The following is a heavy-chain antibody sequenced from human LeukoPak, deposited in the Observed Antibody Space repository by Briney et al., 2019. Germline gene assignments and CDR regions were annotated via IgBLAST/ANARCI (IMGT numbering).Heavy chain of an antibody. CDR1: GGTFSSYT. D-gene: IGHD2-8*01. CDR3: ARTGYCTSGVCYAHYYYYYMDV. V-gene: IGHV1-69*02. Sequence: SVKVSCKASGGTFSSYTISWVRQAPGQGLEWMGRIIPILGIANYAQKFQGRVTITADKSTSTAYMELSSLRSEDTAVYYCARTGYCTSGVCYAHYYYYYMDVWGKGTTVTVSS. CDR2: IIPILGIA. J-gene: IGHJ6*03.